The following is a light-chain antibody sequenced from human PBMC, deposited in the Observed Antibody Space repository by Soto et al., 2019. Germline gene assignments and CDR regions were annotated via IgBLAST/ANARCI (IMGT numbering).Light chain of an antibody. V-gene: IGKV1-33*01. Sequence: DIQMTQSPSSLSASVGDRVTIACQSSHDVSRNLNWFQQKPGEAPKLLIYDASKLERGVPSRFSASGSGTDFTFTISSLQPEDVATYYCQQYNSMLSFGGGTEIELK. J-gene: IGKJ4*01. CDR2: DAS. CDR3: QQYNSMLS. CDR1: HDVSRN.